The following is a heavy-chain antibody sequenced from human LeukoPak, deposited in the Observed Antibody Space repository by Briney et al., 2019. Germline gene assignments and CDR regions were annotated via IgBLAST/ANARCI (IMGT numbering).Heavy chain of an antibody. D-gene: IGHD3-10*01. CDR3: ARDRFGSGSYPTYFDY. Sequence: GGSLRLSCAASGFTFNNYAMSWVRQAPGKGLEWASAISGSGGSTFYADSVKGRFTISRDNSKNTLYLQMNSLRAEDTAVYYCARDRFGSGSYPTYFDYWGQGTLVTVSS. CDR2: ISGSGGST. J-gene: IGHJ4*02. V-gene: IGHV3-23*01. CDR1: GFTFNNYA.